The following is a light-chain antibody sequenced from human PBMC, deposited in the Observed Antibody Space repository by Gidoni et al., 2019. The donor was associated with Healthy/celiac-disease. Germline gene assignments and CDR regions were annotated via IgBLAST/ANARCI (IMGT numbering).Light chain of an antibody. Sequence: DIQMTQSPSSLSASVGDRVTITCRASQSISSYLNWYQQKPGKAPKLLSYAASSLQSGVPSRFSGSGSGTDFTRTISSLQPEDFATYDCQQSYSTPQWTFGQGTKVEIK. CDR1: QSISSY. CDR3: QQSYSTPQWT. J-gene: IGKJ1*01. CDR2: AAS. V-gene: IGKV1-39*01.